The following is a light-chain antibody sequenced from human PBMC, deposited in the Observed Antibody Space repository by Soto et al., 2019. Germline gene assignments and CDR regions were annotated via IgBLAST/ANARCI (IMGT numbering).Light chain of an antibody. Sequence: VLTQSTVTLAVSPAXRVTFSCRGSQRLGRNVAWSPQRPSKAPRLHIYGALMRATDIPGMFIGSGSGTEVTPTISSLQSEDFAVYYGQEYDNWPRTFGQVTKVDIK. V-gene: IGKV3-15*01. CDR2: GAL. J-gene: IGKJ1*01. CDR1: QRLGRN. CDR3: QEYDNWPRT.